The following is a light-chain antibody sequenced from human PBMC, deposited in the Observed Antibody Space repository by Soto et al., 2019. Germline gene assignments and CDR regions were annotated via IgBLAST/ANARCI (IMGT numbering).Light chain of an antibody. CDR3: QQYNSYALT. Sequence: DVQMTQSHSTLSASVGDRVTITCRASQSISSWLAWYQQKPGKAPKLLIYDASSLESGVPSRFSGSGSGTEFTLTISSLQPDDFATYYCQQYNSYALTFAGGTKVDIK. CDR1: QSISSW. CDR2: DAS. V-gene: IGKV1-5*01. J-gene: IGKJ4*01.